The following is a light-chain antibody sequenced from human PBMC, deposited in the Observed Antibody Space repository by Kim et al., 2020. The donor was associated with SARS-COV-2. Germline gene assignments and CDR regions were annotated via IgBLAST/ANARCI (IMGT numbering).Light chain of an antibody. CDR2: ANN. Sequence: VTISCSRRSGTIASKYVQWYQQRPGSAPTTVIQANNQRPSGVPDRFSGSIDSSSNSASLTISGLRTEDEADYYCQSYDSTNVVFGGGTQLTVL. J-gene: IGLJ3*02. CDR1: SGTIASKY. V-gene: IGLV6-57*03. CDR3: QSYDSTNVV.